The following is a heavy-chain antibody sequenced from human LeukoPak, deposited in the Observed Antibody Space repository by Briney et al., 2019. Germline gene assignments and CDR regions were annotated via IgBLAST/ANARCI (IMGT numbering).Heavy chain of an antibody. CDR1: GYTFTDYY. Sequence: RASVKVSCKPSGYTFTDYYMHWVRQAPGQGLEWMGWINPNSGGTNFAQKFQGRVTMTSDTPISTAYMELSSLRSDDTAVYYCARVSGSRLPWALDYWGQGTLVTVSS. CDR2: INPNSGGT. J-gene: IGHJ4*02. V-gene: IGHV1-2*02. CDR3: ARVSGSRLPWALDY. D-gene: IGHD2-2*01.